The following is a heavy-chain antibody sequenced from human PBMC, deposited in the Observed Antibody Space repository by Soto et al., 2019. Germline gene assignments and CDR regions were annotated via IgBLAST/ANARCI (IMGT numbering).Heavy chain of an antibody. D-gene: IGHD3-22*01. CDR1: GCSISSSNYY. J-gene: IGHJ4*02. CDR2: IYYTGNT. Sequence: PSETLSLTCNVSGCSISSSNYYWGWIPQPPGKGLEWIGSIYYTGNTYYNPSLKSRVTISVDTSKNQFSLKLDSVTAAVTAVYFCERHSIWLLLSDYWGQGSLVTVSS. V-gene: IGHV4-39*01. CDR3: ERHSIWLLLSDY.